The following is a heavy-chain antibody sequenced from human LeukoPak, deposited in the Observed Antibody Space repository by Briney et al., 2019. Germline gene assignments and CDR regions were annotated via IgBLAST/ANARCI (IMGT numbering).Heavy chain of an antibody. CDR1: GFTFSSYA. Sequence: PGGSLRLSCAVSGFTFSSYAMHWVRQAPGKGLEWVAVISYDGSNKYYADSVKGRFTISRDSSKNTLYLQMNSLRAEDTAVYYCAKGIAPMDVWGQGTTVTVSS. J-gene: IGHJ6*02. D-gene: IGHD2-15*01. V-gene: IGHV3-30-3*02. CDR3: AKGIAPMDV. CDR2: ISYDGSNK.